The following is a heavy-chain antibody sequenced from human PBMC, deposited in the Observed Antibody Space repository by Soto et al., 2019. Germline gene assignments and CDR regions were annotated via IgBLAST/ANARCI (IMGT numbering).Heavy chain of an antibody. Sequence: GGSLRLSCAASGFTSSRYTMSWVRQAPGTGLEWVSSLIGGNGETSYADSVKGRFTISRDISRNTLYLQMNNLRADDTASYYSAKDNEPAGARDFDYWGLGTLVTVSS. CDR3: AKDNEPAGARDFDY. V-gene: IGHV3-23*01. CDR2: LIGGNGET. D-gene: IGHD2-2*01. CDR1: GFTSSRYT. J-gene: IGHJ4*02.